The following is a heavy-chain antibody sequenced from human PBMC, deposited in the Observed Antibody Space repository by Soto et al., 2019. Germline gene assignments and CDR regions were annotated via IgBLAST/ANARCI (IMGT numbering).Heavy chain of an antibody. V-gene: IGHV1-69*04. Sequence: SVKVSCKASGGTFSSYTISWVRQAPGQGLEWMGRIIPILGIANYAQKFQGRVTITADKSTSTAYMELSSLRSEDTAVYYCGRDLSQVVAATRNNWFAPWGQGTLVTVSS. J-gene: IGHJ5*02. CDR1: GGTFSSYT. D-gene: IGHD2-15*01. CDR3: GRDLSQVVAATRNNWFAP. CDR2: IIPILGIA.